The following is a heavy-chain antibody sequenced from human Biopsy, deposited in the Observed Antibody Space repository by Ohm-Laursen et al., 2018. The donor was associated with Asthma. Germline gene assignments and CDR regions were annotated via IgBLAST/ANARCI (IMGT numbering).Heavy chain of an antibody. D-gene: IGHD1-26*01. Sequence: SLRLSCSASGFTFSNYGMHWVRQAPGKGLDWVAVISFDGSNKNYTDSVKGRFTISRDNSRNTLHLQMDSLRAEDTAVYYCAKDVFPGWELRRGPDYWGQGTLVTVSS. CDR2: ISFDGSNK. CDR3: AKDVFPGWELRRGPDY. J-gene: IGHJ4*02. V-gene: IGHV3-30*18. CDR1: GFTFSNYG.